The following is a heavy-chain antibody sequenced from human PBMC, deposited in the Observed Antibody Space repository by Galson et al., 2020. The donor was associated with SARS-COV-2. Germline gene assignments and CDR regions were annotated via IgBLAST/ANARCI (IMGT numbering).Heavy chain of an antibody. D-gene: IGHD6-19*01. CDR2: IWYDGSNK. V-gene: IGHV3-33*01. CDR1: GFTFSSYG. Sequence: AGSLRLSCAASGFTFSSYGMHWVRQAPGKGLEWVAVIWYDGSNKYYADSVKGRFTISRDNSKNTLYLQMNSLRAEDTAVYYCAREGGWERYYFDYWGQGTLVTVSS. J-gene: IGHJ4*02. CDR3: AREGGWERYYFDY.